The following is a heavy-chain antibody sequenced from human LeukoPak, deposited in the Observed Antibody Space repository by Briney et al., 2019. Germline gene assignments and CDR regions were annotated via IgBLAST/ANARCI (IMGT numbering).Heavy chain of an antibody. CDR3: AKDYDSSGYGSGDY. CDR1: GFTFADYA. Sequence: GGSLRLSCAASGFTFADYAMHWVRQAPGKGLEWVSGITWNSGSIGYADSVKGRFTISRDNAKNSLYLQMNSLRAEDTALYYCAKDYDSSGYGSGDYWGQGTLVTVSS. D-gene: IGHD3-22*01. CDR2: ITWNSGSI. J-gene: IGHJ4*02. V-gene: IGHV3-9*01.